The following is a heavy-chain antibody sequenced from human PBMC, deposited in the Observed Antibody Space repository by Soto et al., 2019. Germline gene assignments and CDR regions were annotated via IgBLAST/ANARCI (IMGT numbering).Heavy chain of an antibody. J-gene: IGHJ3*02. V-gene: IGHV3-30*03. CDR1: GLTLNNHG. D-gene: IGHD3-10*01. CDR2: LSYDGSNK. Sequence: GATLKLPCAASGLTLNNHGKPLVLQAPGKGLEWVAVLSYDGSNKYYADSVKGRFTISRDNSKNTLYLQMNSLRAEDTAVYYCARDLWPHAFDIWGQRTMVTVSS. CDR3: ARDLWPHAFDI.